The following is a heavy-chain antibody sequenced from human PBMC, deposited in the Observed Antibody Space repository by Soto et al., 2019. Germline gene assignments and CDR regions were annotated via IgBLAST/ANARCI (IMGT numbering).Heavy chain of an antibody. CDR1: GYTXTRYY. D-gene: IGHD3-16*01. Sequence: SXKVSCKASGYTXTRYYMDWVRQAPGQGLEWMGWINPNSGGTNYAQKFQGRVTMTRDTSISTAYMELSRLRSYDTAVYSCARDLFDRPAYPPPIDYWGQGTLGTVS. V-gene: IGHV1-2*02. J-gene: IGHJ4*02. CDR2: INPNSGGT. CDR3: ARDLFDRPAYPPPIDY.